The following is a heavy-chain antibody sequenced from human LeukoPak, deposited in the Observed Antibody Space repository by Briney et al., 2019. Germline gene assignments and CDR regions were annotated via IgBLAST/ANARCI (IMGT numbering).Heavy chain of an antibody. V-gene: IGHV4-4*07. Sequence: SETLSLTCTVSGASINNFYWSWIRQPAGKGLEWIGRVYTNGHTNYISSFRSRVTVSVDTSRKQFSLRLISVTAADTAVYYCARGGAYESDHSHYYQFMDVWGKGTTVTVSS. CDR3: ARGGAYESDHSHYYQFMDV. CDR2: VYTNGHT. D-gene: IGHD1-26*01. CDR1: GASINNFY. J-gene: IGHJ6*03.